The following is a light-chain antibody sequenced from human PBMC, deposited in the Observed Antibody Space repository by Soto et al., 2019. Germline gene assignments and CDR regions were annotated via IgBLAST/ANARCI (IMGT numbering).Light chain of an antibody. CDR3: GSYTISSSRV. V-gene: IGLV2-14*03. J-gene: IGLJ1*01. Sequence: QSALTQPASVSGSPGQSITISCTGTSRDVGAYDFVSWYQQHPGKAPKLMIYDVCNRPSGVSTRFSGSKSGNTASLTISGLQAEDEADYYCGSYTISSSRVFGTGTKLTVL. CDR1: SRDVGAYDF. CDR2: DVC.